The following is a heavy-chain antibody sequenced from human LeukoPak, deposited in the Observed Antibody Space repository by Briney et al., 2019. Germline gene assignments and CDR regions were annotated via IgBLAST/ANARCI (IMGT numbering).Heavy chain of an antibody. V-gene: IGHV3-30-3*01. CDR3: ARGSLYYDSSALDY. CDR1: GGTFSSYA. D-gene: IGHD3-22*01. CDR2: ISYDGSNK. J-gene: IGHJ4*02. Sequence: SCKASGGTFSSYAMHWVRQAPGKGLEWVAVISYDGSNKYYADSVKGRFTISRDDSKNTLYLQMNSLRAEDTAVYYCARGSLYYDSSALDYWGQGTLVTVSS.